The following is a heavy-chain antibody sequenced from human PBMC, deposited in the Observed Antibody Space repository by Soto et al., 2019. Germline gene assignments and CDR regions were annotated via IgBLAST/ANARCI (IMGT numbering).Heavy chain of an antibody. Sequence: GGSLSLSCAASGFTFSSYSMNWVRQAPGKGLEWVSYISSSSSTIYYADSVKGRFTISRDNAKNSLYLQMNSLRDEDTAVYYCARDPGGSYYDSSGYYSYYYYGMDVWGQGTTVTVSS. CDR3: ARDPGGSYYDSSGYYSYYYYGMDV. CDR1: GFTFSSYS. V-gene: IGHV3-48*02. J-gene: IGHJ6*02. CDR2: ISSSSSTI. D-gene: IGHD3-22*01.